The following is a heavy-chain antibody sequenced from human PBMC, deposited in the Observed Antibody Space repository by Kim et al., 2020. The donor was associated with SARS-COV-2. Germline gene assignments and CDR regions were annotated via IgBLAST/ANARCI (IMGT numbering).Heavy chain of an antibody. CDR3: ARWPEERWLQSRAFDI. D-gene: IGHD5-12*01. V-gene: IGHV4-4*02. Sequence: SETLSLTCAVSGGSISSSNWWSWVRQPPGKGLEWIGEIYHSGSTNYNPSLKSRVTISVDKSKNQFSLKLSSVTAADTAVYYCARWPEERWLQSRAFDIWGQGTMVTVSS. CDR2: IYHSGST. CDR1: GGSISSSNW. J-gene: IGHJ3*02.